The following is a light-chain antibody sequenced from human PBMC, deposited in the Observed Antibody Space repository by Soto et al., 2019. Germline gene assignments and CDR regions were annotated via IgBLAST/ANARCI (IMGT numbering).Light chain of an antibody. CDR1: RGDVGGYNY. J-gene: IGLJ2*01. CDR3: SSYTGSSTVV. CDR2: EVS. V-gene: IGLV2-14*01. Sequence: QSALTQPASVSGFPGQSITISCTGTRGDVGGYNYVSWYQQYPGKVPKLMIYEVSNRPSGVSDRFSGSKSGNTASLTISGLQAEDEGDYYCSSYTGSSTVVFGGGTKLTVL.